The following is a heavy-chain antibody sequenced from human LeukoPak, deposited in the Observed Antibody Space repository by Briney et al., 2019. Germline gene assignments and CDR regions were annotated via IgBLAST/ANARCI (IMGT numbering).Heavy chain of an antibody. D-gene: IGHD1-1*01. CDR2: INVGNGDT. V-gene: IGHV1-3*01. CDR3: ARDRGGTGDFDY. J-gene: IGHJ4*02. CDR1: GYTFSSYV. Sequence: ASVKVSCKASGYTFSSYVIHWLRRAPGQGLEWMGWINVGNGDTKYSHKFQGRVTIARDTSASTAYMELSSLRPEDTATYYCARDRGGTGDFDYWGQGTLVTVSS.